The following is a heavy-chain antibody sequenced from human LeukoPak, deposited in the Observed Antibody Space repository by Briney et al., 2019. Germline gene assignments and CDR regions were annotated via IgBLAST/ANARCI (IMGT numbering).Heavy chain of an antibody. Sequence: SETLSLTCAVYGGSFSGYYWRWIRQPPGKGLEWIGEINHSGSTNYNPSLKSRVTISVDSSKNQFSLKLSSVTAADTAVYYCARGLGTGELLFYYMDVWGKGTTVTVSS. J-gene: IGHJ6*03. V-gene: IGHV4-34*01. CDR1: GGSFSGYY. CDR3: ARGLGTGELLFYYMDV. CDR2: INHSGST. D-gene: IGHD3-10*01.